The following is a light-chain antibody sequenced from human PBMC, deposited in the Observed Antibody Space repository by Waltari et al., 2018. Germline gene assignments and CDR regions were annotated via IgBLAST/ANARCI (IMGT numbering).Light chain of an antibody. Sequence: QSALTQPASVSGSPGQSITISCTGTSSDVGSYNLVSWYQQHPGKAPKLMIYEGSKRPSVVSNRFSGAKSGNTASLTIAGLQAEDEADYYCCSYACSSTFYVFGTGTKVTVL. V-gene: IGLV2-23*01. CDR1: SSDVGSYNL. J-gene: IGLJ1*01. CDR2: EGS. CDR3: CSYACSSTFYV.